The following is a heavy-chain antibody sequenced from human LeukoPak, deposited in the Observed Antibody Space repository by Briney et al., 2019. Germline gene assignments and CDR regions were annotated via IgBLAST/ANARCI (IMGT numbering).Heavy chain of an antibody. Sequence: PGGSLRLSCTASGFTVSTNYMSWVRQAPGKGLEWVSVLYSEGSTYYTDSAKARFTISRDNSKNTPYLQMNSLRAEDTAVYYCARDRRNHYDSSGVDYWGQGTLVTVSS. CDR2: LYSEGST. D-gene: IGHD3-22*01. CDR1: GFTVSTNY. J-gene: IGHJ4*02. CDR3: ARDRRNHYDSSGVDY. V-gene: IGHV3-66*01.